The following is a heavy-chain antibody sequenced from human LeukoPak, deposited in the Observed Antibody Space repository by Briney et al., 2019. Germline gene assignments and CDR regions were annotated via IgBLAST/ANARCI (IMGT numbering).Heavy chain of an antibody. CDR3: ARRGRVAATLFDY. V-gene: IGHV3-33*08. Sequence: GGSLRLSCAASGFTFSSYGMHWVRQAPGKGLERVAVIWYDGSNKYYADSVKGRFTISRDNSKNTLYLQMNSLRAEDTAVYYCARRGRVAATLFDYWGQGTLVTVSS. CDR1: GFTFSSYG. D-gene: IGHD2-15*01. CDR2: IWYDGSNK. J-gene: IGHJ4*02.